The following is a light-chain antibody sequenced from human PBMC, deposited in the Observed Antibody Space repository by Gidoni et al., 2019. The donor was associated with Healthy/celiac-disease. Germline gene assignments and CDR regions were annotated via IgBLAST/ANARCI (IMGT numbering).Light chain of an antibody. CDR1: QSVSSSY. CDR3: QQYGSSRGWT. V-gene: IGKV3-20*01. J-gene: IGKJ1*01. CDR2: GAS. Sequence: DIVLTQSPGTLSLSPGERATLACRASQSVSSSYLAWYQQKPGQAPRLLIYGASSRATGIPDRFSGSGSGTDFTLTISRLEPEDVAVYYCQQYGSSRGWTFGQGTKVEIK.